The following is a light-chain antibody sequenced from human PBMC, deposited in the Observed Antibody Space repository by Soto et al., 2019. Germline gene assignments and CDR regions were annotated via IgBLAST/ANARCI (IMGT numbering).Light chain of an antibody. V-gene: IGKV3-15*01. J-gene: IGKJ1*01. CDR1: QSVSSN. CDR2: GAF. Sequence: EIVMTQSPVTLSVSPGERVTLSCRASQSVSSNLAWYQQKPGQAPSLLTYGAFTRATGTPARLSGTGSGTEFTLTISSLQSEDFAPYYCQQYNDWPLTFGQGTKVDI. CDR3: QQYNDWPLT.